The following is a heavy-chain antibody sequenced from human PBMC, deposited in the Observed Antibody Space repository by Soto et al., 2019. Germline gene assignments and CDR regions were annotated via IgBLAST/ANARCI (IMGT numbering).Heavy chain of an antibody. Sequence: QVQLVESGGGVVQPGGSLRLSCAASGFTFDAYGFHWVRQAPGKGLEWVAVVWYNGNLKYYADSVKGRFTISRDSSKSALNLQMNSLRADDTAVYYCAMIQLDTIMALDYWGPGTLVTVSS. CDR1: GFTFDAYG. D-gene: IGHD1-1*01. J-gene: IGHJ4*02. CDR2: VWYNGNLK. V-gene: IGHV3-33*01. CDR3: AMIQLDTIMALDY.